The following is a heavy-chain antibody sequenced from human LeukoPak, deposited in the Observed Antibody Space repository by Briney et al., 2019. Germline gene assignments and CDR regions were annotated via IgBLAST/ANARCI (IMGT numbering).Heavy chain of an antibody. D-gene: IGHD3-10*01. Sequence: GASVKVSCKASGYTFISYAMHWVRQAPGQRLEWMGWINAGNGNTKYSQKFQGRVIITRDTSASTAYMELSSLRSEDTAVYYCARDRLLWFGELFYQFDYWGQGTLVTVSS. J-gene: IGHJ4*02. CDR1: GYTFISYA. CDR2: INAGNGNT. V-gene: IGHV1-3*01. CDR3: ARDRLLWFGELFYQFDY.